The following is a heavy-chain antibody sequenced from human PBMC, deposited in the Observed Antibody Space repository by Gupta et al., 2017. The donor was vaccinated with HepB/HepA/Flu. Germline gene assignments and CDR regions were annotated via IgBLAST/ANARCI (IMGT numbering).Heavy chain of an antibody. CDR3: ARAQETIAVANDYYYGMAV. J-gene: IGHJ6*01. CDR2: INAGNGNT. Sequence: QVQLVQSGAAVKKPGASVKDSCKASGYTFTSYAMHWVRQAPGQRLEWMGWINAGNGNTKYSQKFQGRGTITRDTSASTAYRELRSLRSEETAVYSGARAQETIAVANDYYYGMAVGGQGTTVTVCS. V-gene: IGHV1-3*01. CDR1: GYTFTSYA. D-gene: IGHD6-19*01.